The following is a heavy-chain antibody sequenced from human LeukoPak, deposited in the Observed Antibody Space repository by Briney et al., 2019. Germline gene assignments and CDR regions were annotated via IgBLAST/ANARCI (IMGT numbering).Heavy chain of an antibody. Sequence: GEALKIACKGSAYSFTSYWIGWVRQMPGKGLEWMGIIYPGDSDTRYSPSFQGQVPISADKSTSTAYLQWSSLKASDTAMYYCARHSLAPHSNYDYWGQGTLVTVSS. CDR2: IYPGDSDT. J-gene: IGHJ4*02. CDR1: AYSFTSYW. D-gene: IGHD4-11*01. CDR3: ARHSLAPHSNYDY. V-gene: IGHV5-51*01.